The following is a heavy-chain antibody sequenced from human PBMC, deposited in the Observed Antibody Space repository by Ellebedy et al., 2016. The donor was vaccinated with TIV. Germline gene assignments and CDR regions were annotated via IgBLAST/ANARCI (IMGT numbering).Heavy chain of an antibody. CDR2: ISNSGSSI. D-gene: IGHD3-3*01. Sequence: GGSLRLXXAASGFTFSDSWMSWVRQAPGKGLEWISYISNSGSSIYYANSVKGRFSISRDSAKNSLYLHMNSLRAEDTAVYYCARFPSAWYFDLWGCGTLVTVSS. V-gene: IGHV3-11*01. CDR3: ARFPSAWYFDL. CDR1: GFTFSDSW. J-gene: IGHJ2*01.